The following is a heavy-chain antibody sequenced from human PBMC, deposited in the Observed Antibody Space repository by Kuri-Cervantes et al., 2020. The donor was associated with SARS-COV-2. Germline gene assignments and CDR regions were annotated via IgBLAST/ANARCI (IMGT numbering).Heavy chain of an antibody. CDR1: GFTFSSYS. Sequence: GGSLRLSCAASGFTFSSYSMNWVRQAPGKGLEWVSYISSSSSTIYYADSVKGRFTISRDNAKNSLYLQMNSLRAEDTAVYYCARAPDYGDHYYYGMDVWGQGTTVTVSS. CDR3: ARAPDYGDHYYYGMDV. CDR2: ISSSSSTI. V-gene: IGHV3-48*01. J-gene: IGHJ6*02. D-gene: IGHD4-17*01.